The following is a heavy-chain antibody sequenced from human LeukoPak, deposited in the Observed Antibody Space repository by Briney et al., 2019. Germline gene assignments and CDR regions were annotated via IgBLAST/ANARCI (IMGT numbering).Heavy chain of an antibody. D-gene: IGHD6-19*01. J-gene: IGHJ4*02. CDR2: IYTTGST. CDR3: ARGDSSGWWDFDC. V-gene: IGHV4-4*07. Sequence: SETLSLTCTVSGGSINNYYWSWIRQPAGKGLEWIGRIYTTGSTNYNPSLKSRVTMSVDTSKNQFSLKLSSVTAADTAVYFCARGDSSGWWDFDCWGQGTLVTVSS. CDR1: GGSINNYY.